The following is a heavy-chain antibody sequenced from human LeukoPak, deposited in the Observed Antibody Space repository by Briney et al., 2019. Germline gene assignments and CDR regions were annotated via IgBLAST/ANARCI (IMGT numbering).Heavy chain of an antibody. V-gene: IGHV3-48*03. CDR3: ARETTSGGSRFDP. CDR2: IGSSGITI. D-gene: IGHD2-15*01. Sequence: GGSLRLSCAASGFSFSSYEMSWIRQAPGKGLEWISYIGSSGITIYYADSVKGRFTISRDNAKNSLYLQMNSLRAEDTAVYYCARETTSGGSRFDPWGQGTLVTVSS. CDR1: GFSFSSYE. J-gene: IGHJ5*02.